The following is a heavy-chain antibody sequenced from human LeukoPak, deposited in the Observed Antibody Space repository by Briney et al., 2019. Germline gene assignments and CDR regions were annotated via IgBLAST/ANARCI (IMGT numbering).Heavy chain of an antibody. J-gene: IGHJ4*02. V-gene: IGHV4-59*01. CDR1: GGSISSYY. Sequence: PSETPSLTCTVSGGSISSYYWSWIRQPPGKGLEWIGYIYYSGSTNYNPSLKSRVTISVDTSKNQFSLKLSSVTAADTAVYYCARMTFYCSGGSCYSYYFDYWGQGTLVTVSS. CDR2: IYYSGST. CDR3: ARMTFYCSGGSCYSYYFDY. D-gene: IGHD2-15*01.